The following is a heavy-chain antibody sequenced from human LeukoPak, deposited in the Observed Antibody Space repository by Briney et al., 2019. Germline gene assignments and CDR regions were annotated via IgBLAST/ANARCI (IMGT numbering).Heavy chain of an antibody. CDR2: ICYDGSNK. D-gene: IGHD2-2*01. V-gene: IGHV3-33*01. J-gene: IGHJ6*02. CDR3: AREVVVVPAAIFPPGYYYYYGMDV. Sequence: GGSLRLSCAASGFTFSSYGMHWVRQAPGKGLEWVAVICYDGSNKYYADSVKGRFTISRDNSKNTLYLQMNSLRAEDTAVYYCAREVVVVPAAIFPPGYYYYYGMDVWGQGTTVTVSS. CDR1: GFTFSSYG.